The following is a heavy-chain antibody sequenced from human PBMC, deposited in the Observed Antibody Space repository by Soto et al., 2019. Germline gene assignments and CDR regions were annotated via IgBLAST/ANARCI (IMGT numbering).Heavy chain of an antibody. Sequence: ASVKVSCKASGYTFTSYAMHWVRQAPGQRLEWMGWISAYNGNTNYAQKLPGRVTMTTDTSTSTAYMELRSLRSDDTAVYYCARHFIAAAGPFDYWGQGTLVTVSS. CDR1: GYTFTSYA. J-gene: IGHJ4*02. CDR2: ISAYNGNT. V-gene: IGHV1-18*01. D-gene: IGHD6-13*01. CDR3: ARHFIAAAGPFDY.